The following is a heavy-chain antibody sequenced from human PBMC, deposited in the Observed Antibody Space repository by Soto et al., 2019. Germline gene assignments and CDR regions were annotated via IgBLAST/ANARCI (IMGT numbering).Heavy chain of an antibody. D-gene: IGHD2-2*01. J-gene: IGHJ4*02. CDR3: GKASCSSTSCYVDY. V-gene: IGHV3-23*01. CDR1: GFTFASCA. Sequence: GGSLRLSCATSGFTFASCAMSWVRQAPGKGLEWVSSVNGGGDITYYADSLKGRLTISRDNSKKTLYLQMNSLRAEDTAVYYCGKASCSSTSCYVDYWGQGTLVTVSS. CDR2: VNGGGDIT.